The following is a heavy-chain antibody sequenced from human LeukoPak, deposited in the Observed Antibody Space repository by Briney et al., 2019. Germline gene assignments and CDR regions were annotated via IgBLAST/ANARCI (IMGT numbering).Heavy chain of an antibody. CDR3: ARALYCSGGSCYGSTNFDY. D-gene: IGHD2-15*01. CDR1: GYTFTSYG. J-gene: IGHJ4*02. V-gene: IGHV1-18*01. Sequence: ASVKVSCKASGYTFTSYGISWVRQAPGQGLEWMGWISAYNGNTNYAQKLQGRVTMTTDTSTSTAYMELGSLRSDDTAVYYCARALYCSGGSCYGSTNFDYWGQGTLDTVSS. CDR2: ISAYNGNT.